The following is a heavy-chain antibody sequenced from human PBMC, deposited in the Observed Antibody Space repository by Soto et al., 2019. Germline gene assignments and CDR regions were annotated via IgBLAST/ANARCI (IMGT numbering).Heavy chain of an antibody. CDR1: GFTFSSYW. CDR3: ARERITMVRGVIGYGMDV. CDR2: INSDGSST. Sequence: PGGSLRLSCAASGFTFSSYWMHWVRQAPGKGLVWVSRINSDGSSTSYADSVKGRFTISRDNAKNTLYLQMNSLRAEDTAVYYCARERITMVRGVIGYGMDVWGQGTTVTVSS. V-gene: IGHV3-74*01. J-gene: IGHJ6*02. D-gene: IGHD3-10*01.